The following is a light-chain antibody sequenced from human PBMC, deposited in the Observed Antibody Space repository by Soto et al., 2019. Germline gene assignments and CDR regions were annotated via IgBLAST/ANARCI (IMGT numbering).Light chain of an antibody. Sequence: DIPMTQSPSTLSGSVGDRVTITCRASQTISSWLAWYQQKPGKAPKLLIYKASTLKSGVPSRFSGSGSGTHFTLTITSLQPEDFATYYCQQANNFPPWTFGQGTKV. CDR3: QQANNFPPWT. CDR2: KAS. J-gene: IGKJ1*01. V-gene: IGKV1-5*03. CDR1: QTISSW.